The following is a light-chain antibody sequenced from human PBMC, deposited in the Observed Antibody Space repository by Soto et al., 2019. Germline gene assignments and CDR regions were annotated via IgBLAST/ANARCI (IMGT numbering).Light chain of an antibody. V-gene: IGKV1-5*03. CDR3: QQYNSYSL. J-gene: IGKJ1*01. Sequence: DIQMTQSPSTLSASVGDRVTITFRASQSISSWLAWYQQKPGKAPKLLIYKASSLESGVPSRFSGSGSGTEFTLTISSLQPDDFATYYCQQYNSYSLFGQGTKVDIK. CDR1: QSISSW. CDR2: KAS.